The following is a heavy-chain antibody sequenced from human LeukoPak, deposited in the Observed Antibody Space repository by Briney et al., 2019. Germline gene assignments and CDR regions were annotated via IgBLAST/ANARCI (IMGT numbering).Heavy chain of an antibody. Sequence: GGSLRLSCAASGFTFSSYWMSWVRQAPGKGLEWVANIKQDGSEKYYVDSVKGRFTISRDNAKNSLYLQMNSLRAEDTALYYCAKGDFWSGSLYYFDYWGQGTLVTVSS. D-gene: IGHD3-3*01. CDR3: AKGDFWSGSLYYFDY. V-gene: IGHV3-7*03. CDR2: IKQDGSEK. J-gene: IGHJ4*02. CDR1: GFTFSSYW.